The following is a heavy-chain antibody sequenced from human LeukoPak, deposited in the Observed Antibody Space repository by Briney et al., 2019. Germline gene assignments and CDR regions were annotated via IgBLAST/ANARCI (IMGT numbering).Heavy chain of an antibody. Sequence: GRSLRLSCAASGFTFSSYGMSWVRQAPGKGLEWVANIKQDGSEKYYVDSVKGRFTISRDNAKNSLYLQMNSLRAEDTAVYYCARDPDSPSTGDYYYGMDVWGQGTTVTVSS. V-gene: IGHV3-7*01. CDR2: IKQDGSEK. J-gene: IGHJ6*02. CDR1: GFTFSSYG. D-gene: IGHD7-27*01. CDR3: ARDPDSPSTGDYYYGMDV.